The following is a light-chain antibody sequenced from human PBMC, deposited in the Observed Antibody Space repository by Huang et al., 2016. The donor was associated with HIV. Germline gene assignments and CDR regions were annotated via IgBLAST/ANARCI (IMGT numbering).Light chain of an antibody. J-gene: IGKJ1*01. CDR3: MQGLQTPT. Sequence: DIVMTQTPVSLPVTPGEPASISCRASPSLLHSNGFNYLDWYLQKPGQSPQVLIYLGSNRASGVPERFSGSGSGTEFTLKISRVEAEDVGVYYCMQGLQTPTFGQGTKVEIK. CDR1: PSLLHSNGFNY. V-gene: IGKV2-28*01. CDR2: LGS.